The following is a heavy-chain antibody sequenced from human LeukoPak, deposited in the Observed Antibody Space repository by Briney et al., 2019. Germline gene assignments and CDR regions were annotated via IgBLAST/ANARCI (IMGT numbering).Heavy chain of an antibody. CDR3: ASRPLGYCSSTSCYEAYYFDY. CDR2: IYYSGST. CDR1: GGSISSGGYY. Sequence: PSQTLSLTCTVSGGSISSGGYYWSWIRQHPGKGLEWIGYIYYSGSTYYNPSLKSRVTISVDTSKNQFSLKLSSVTAADTAVYYCASRPLGYCSSTSCYEAYYFDYWGQGTLVTVSS. V-gene: IGHV4-31*03. D-gene: IGHD2-2*01. J-gene: IGHJ4*02.